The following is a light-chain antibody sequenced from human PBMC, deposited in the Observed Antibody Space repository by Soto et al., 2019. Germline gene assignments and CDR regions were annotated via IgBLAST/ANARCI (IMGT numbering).Light chain of an antibody. CDR2: KAS. Sequence: DIQMTQSPSTLSASVGDRVSITCRDSQSISTWLAWYQQKPGKAPKLLIYKASSLESGVPSRFSGSGSGTEFTLTISRLQPDDFATYFCQQYNSYSPLTFGGGTKVEIK. CDR1: QSISTW. CDR3: QQYNSYSPLT. J-gene: IGKJ4*01. V-gene: IGKV1-5*03.